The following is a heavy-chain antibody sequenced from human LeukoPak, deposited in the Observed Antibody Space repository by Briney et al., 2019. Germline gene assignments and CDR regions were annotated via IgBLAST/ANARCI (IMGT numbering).Heavy chain of an antibody. CDR1: GFTFNTFN. CDR2: ITSGGDYI. CDR3: ARGHYDVLAASYKWTPDY. D-gene: IGHD3-9*01. J-gene: IGHJ4*02. V-gene: IGHV3-21*01. Sequence: GGSLRLSCAASGFTFNTFNMNWVRQAPGKGLEWVSPITSGGDYIYYADSVKGRFTTSRDNAKNSLSLQLNSLRVEDTAVYYCARGHYDVLAASYKWTPDYWGQGTLVTVSS.